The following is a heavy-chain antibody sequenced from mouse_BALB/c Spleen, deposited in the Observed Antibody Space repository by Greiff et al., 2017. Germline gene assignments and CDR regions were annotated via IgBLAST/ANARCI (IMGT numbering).Heavy chain of an antibody. V-gene: IGHV14-3*02. CDR1: GFNIKDTY. CDR3: ARGWLPYYYAMDY. CDR2: IDPANGNT. Sequence: EVQLQQSGAELVKPGASVKLSCTASGFNIKDTYMHWVKQRPEQGLEWIGRIDPANGNTKYDPKFQGKATITADTSSNTAYLQLSSLTSEDTAVYYCARGWLPYYYAMDYWGQGTSGTVSS. D-gene: IGHD2-3*01. J-gene: IGHJ4*01.